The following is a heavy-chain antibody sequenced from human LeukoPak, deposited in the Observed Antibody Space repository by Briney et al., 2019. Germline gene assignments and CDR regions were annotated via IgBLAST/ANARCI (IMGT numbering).Heavy chain of an antibody. J-gene: IGHJ4*02. CDR2: ISASGGTT. D-gene: IGHD2/OR15-2a*01. CDR3: AILSWDGRGSFY. CDR1: GFTSTTYG. Sequence: PGGSLRLSCAASGFTSTTYGMSWVRQAPGKGLEWVSSISASGGTTQYADSVKGRFSISRDNSKNTVYLQMNSLRAEDTAVYFCAILSWDGRGSFYWGQGTLVTVSS. V-gene: IGHV3-23*01.